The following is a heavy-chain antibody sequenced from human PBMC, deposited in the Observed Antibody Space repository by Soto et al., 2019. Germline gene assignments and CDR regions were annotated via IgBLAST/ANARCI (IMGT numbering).Heavy chain of an antibody. CDR3: AGGVSVVKNPFFDY. CDR2: IIPIFGTA. CDR1: GGTFSSYA. J-gene: IGHJ4*02. Sequence: QVQLVQSGAEVKKPGSSVKVSCKASGGTFSSYAISWVRQAPGQGLEWMGGIIPIFGTANYAQKFQGRVTITGDESTRTGYMGLSSLRSEDTAVYYCAGGVSVVKNPFFDYWGQGTLVTVSS. V-gene: IGHV1-69*01. D-gene: IGHD2-15*01.